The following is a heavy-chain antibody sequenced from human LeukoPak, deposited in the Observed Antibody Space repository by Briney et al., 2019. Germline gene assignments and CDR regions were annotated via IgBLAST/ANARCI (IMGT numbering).Heavy chain of an antibody. CDR1: GGPIGRYY. D-gene: IGHD4-11*01. CDR3: ARELSNGYYFDY. V-gene: IGHV4-59*01. CDR2: IYYSGST. Sequence: SETLSLTCTVSGGPIGRYYWSWIRQPPGKGLEWIGYIYYSGSTNYNPSLKSRVTTLVDTSKNKFSLQLTSVTAADTAVYYCARELSNGYYFDYWGQGILVTVSS. J-gene: IGHJ4*02.